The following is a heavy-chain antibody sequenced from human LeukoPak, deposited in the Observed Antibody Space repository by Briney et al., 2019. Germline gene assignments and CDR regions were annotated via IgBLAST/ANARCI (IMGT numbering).Heavy chain of an antibody. J-gene: IGHJ6*03. V-gene: IGHV3-21*01. D-gene: IGHD2-2*01. CDR2: ISTTSSYI. Sequence: PGGSLRLSCAASGFSFSTYAISWVRQAPGKGLEWVSCISTTSSYIFYADSVKGRFTISRDNAKNSLYLQMNSLRAEDTAVYYCARAIFCSTSCAEGYMDVWGKGTTVTVSS. CDR3: ARAIFCSTSCAEGYMDV. CDR1: GFSFSTYA.